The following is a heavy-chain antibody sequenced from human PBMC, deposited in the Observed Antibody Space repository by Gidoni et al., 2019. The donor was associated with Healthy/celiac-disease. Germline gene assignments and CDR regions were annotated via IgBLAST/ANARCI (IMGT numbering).Heavy chain of an antibody. V-gene: IGHV3-30*04. Sequence: QVQLVESGGGVVQPGRSLSLPCAASGFTFSSYAMHWVRQAPGKGLEWVAVISYDGSNKYYADSVKGRFTISSDNSKNTLYLQMNSLRAEDTAVYYCARERSAAGPDYWGQGTLVTVSS. D-gene: IGHD6-13*01. J-gene: IGHJ4*02. CDR2: ISYDGSNK. CDR3: ARERSAAGPDY. CDR1: GFTFSSYA.